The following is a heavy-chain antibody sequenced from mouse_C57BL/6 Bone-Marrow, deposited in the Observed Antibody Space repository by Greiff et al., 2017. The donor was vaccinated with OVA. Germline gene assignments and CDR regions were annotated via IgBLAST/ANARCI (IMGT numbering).Heavy chain of an antibody. CDR2: IRSKSNNYAT. CDR1: GFSFNTYA. V-gene: IGHV10-1*01. J-gene: IGHJ4*01. Sequence: EVKLMESGGGLVQPKGSLKLSCAASGFSFNTYAMNWVRQAPGEGLEWVARIRSKSNNYATYYADSVKDRFTISRDDSESMLYLQMNKLKTEDTAMYYCVSDYGSSPYYAMDYWGQGTSVTVSS. D-gene: IGHD1-1*01. CDR3: VSDYGSSPYYAMDY.